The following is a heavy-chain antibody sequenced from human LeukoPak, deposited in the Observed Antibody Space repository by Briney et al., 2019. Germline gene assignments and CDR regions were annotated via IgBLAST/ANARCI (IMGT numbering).Heavy chain of an antibody. J-gene: IGHJ4*02. V-gene: IGHV1-8*01. CDR1: GYTFTSYD. CDR2: MNPNSGNT. D-gene: IGHD3-3*01. Sequence: ASVTVSCKASGYTFTSYDINWVRQATGQGLEWMGWMNPNSGNTGYAQKFQGRVTMTRNTSISTAYMELSSLRSEDTAVYYCARVRATYYDFWSGYYPGFSSAHFDYWGQGTLVTVSS. CDR3: ARVRATYYDFWSGYYPGFSSAHFDY.